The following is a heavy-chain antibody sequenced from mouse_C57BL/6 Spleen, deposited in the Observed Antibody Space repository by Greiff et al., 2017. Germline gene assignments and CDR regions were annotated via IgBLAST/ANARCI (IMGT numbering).Heavy chain of an antibody. V-gene: IGHV1-54*01. CDR3: ARFYYYGGNYFGD. Sequence: QVQLQQSGAELVRPGTSVKVSCKASGYAFTNYLIEWVKQRPGQGLEWIGVINPGSGGTNYTEKFKGKATLTADKSSSTAYMQLSSLTSEDSAVYFCARFYYYGGNYFGDWGQGTTLTVSS. J-gene: IGHJ2*01. CDR1: GYAFTNYL. CDR2: INPGSGGT. D-gene: IGHD1-1*01.